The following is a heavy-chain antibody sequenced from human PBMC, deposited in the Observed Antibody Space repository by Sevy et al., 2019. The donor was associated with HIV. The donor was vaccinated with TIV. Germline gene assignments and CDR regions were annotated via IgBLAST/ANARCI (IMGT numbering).Heavy chain of an antibody. CDR3: VKDYCDSSGSYPCVY. D-gene: IGHD6-25*01. J-gene: IGHJ4*02. V-gene: IGHV3-7*01. CDR1: GFTFSDYW. Sequence: GGSLRLSCVVTGFTFSDYWMSWVRQAPGKGLEWVANIIQDGSEMHYVDSVKGRFTIFRNNDKNLLYLQLNSLRAEDTAFYYCVKDYCDSSGSYPCVYWGRGTLVTVSS. CDR2: IIQDGSEM.